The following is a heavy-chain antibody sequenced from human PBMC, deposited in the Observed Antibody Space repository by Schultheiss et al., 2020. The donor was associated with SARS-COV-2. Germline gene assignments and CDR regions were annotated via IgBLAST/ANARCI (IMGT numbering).Heavy chain of an antibody. D-gene: IGHD6-13*01. CDR2: IYHSGST. CDR3: ARRGAAAGTMVYYFDY. V-gene: IGHV4-59*04. J-gene: IGHJ4*02. Sequence: SETLSLTCTVSADSFSGYSWSWIRQPPGKGLEWIGYIYHSGSTYYNPSLKSRVTISVDTSKNQFSLKLSSVTAADTAVYYCARRGAAAGTMVYYFDYWGQGTLVTVSS. CDR1: ADSFSGYS.